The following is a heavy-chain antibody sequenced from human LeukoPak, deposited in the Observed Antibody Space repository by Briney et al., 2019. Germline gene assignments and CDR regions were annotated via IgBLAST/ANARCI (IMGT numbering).Heavy chain of an antibody. CDR3: ARERQDTVIHSGAFDI. Sequence: GGSLRLSCAASGFTFSNYFMHWVRQAPGKGLEWVADIASDGSHTFYVESVKGRFTISRDNSENTLYLQMNSLGPEDTAVYFCARERQDTVIHSGAFDIWGRGTMVTVSS. CDR1: GFTFSNYF. J-gene: IGHJ3*02. V-gene: IGHV3-30-3*01. D-gene: IGHD2-21*02. CDR2: IASDGSHT.